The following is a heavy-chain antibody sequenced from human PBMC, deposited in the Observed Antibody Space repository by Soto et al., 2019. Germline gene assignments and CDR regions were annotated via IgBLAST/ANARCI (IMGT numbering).Heavy chain of an antibody. CDR1: GFSLSTTRVG. CDR2: LYWEDDK. Sequence: QITLKESGPPLVKPTQTLTLTCTFSGFSLSTTRVGVGWIRQPPGEALEWLALLYWEDDKLYSPSLKRRLTNTKDTSKNQVVLTLTNMDPVDTATYYCAHSKTSGMRYYFDYWGQGTLVTVSS. CDR3: AHSKTSGMRYYFDY. V-gene: IGHV2-5*02. J-gene: IGHJ4*02.